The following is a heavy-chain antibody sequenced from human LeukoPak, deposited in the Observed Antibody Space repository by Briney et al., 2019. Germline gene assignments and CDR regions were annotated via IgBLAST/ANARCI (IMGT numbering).Heavy chain of an antibody. Sequence: AGGSLRLSCAASGFTFSSYSMNWVRQAPGKGLEWVSYISSSSSTIYYADSVKGRFTISRDNAKNSLYLQMNSLRAEDTAVYYCARGGCSYGAGETYYYYYGMDVWGQGTTVTVSS. CDR3: ARGGCSYGAGETYYYYYGMDV. D-gene: IGHD5-18*01. CDR2: ISSSSSTI. V-gene: IGHV3-48*01. CDR1: GFTFSSYS. J-gene: IGHJ6*02.